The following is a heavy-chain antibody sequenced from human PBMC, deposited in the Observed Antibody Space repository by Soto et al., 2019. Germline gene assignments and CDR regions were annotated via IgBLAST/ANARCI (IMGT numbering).Heavy chain of an antibody. D-gene: IGHD3-10*01. CDR3: ARDSYYGSANWFDP. J-gene: IGHJ5*02. Sequence: SETLSLTCTVSGGSISSGDYYWSWIRQPPGKGLEWIGYIYYSGSTYYNPSLKSRVTIPVDTSKNQFSLKLSSVTAADTAVYYCARDSYYGSANWFDPWGQGTLVTVSS. CDR2: IYYSGST. V-gene: IGHV4-30-4*01. CDR1: GGSISSGDYY.